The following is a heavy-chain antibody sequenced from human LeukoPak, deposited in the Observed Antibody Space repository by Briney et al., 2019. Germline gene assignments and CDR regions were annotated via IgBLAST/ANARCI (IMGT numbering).Heavy chain of an antibody. D-gene: IGHD3-10*01. CDR3: ARLDGSLAHISGSYPDF. J-gene: IGHJ4*02. CDR2: MYSSGTT. Sequence: SETLSLTCTVSGDSISSYYWSWIRQPAGKGLEWIGRMYSSGTTHYSPSLKSRITMSVDTSKNQFSLKVTSVTAADTAVYYCARLDGSLAHISGSYPDFWGQGILVTVSS. CDR1: GDSISSYY. V-gene: IGHV4-4*07.